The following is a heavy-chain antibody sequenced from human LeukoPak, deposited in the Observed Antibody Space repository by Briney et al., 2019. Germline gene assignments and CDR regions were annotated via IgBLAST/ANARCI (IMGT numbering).Heavy chain of an antibody. CDR1: GFTFSSYS. D-gene: IGHD1-26*01. Sequence: GGSLRLSCAASGFTFSSYSMNWVRQAPVKGLEWVSSISSSSSYIYYADSVKGRFTISRDSAKNSLYLQMNSLRAEDTAVYYCARFYSGSYRYFDYWGQGTLVTVSS. J-gene: IGHJ4*02. CDR3: ARFYSGSYRYFDY. CDR2: ISSSSSYI. V-gene: IGHV3-21*01.